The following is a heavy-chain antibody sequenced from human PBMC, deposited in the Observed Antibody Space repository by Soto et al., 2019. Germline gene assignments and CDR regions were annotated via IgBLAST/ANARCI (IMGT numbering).Heavy chain of an antibody. CDR2: ISGSSSTI. CDR3: ARDRGPVLRFLEWFTMGF. D-gene: IGHD3-3*01. V-gene: IGHV3-48*02. J-gene: IGHJ6*02. Sequence: GGSLRLSCAASGFTFSSYSMNWVRQAPGKGLEWVSYISGSSSTIFYADSVKGRFTISRDNAKNSLFLQMNSLRDEDTAVYYCARDRGPVLRFLEWFTMGFWGQGTTVTVYS. CDR1: GFTFSSYS.